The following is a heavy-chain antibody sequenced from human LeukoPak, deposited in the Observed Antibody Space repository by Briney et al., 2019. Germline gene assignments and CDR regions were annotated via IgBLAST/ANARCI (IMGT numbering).Heavy chain of an antibody. Sequence: GGSLRLSCAASGFTFSSYEMNWVRQAPGKGLEWVSYISSSGSTIYYADSVKGRFTISRDNAKNSLYLQMNSLRAEDTAVYYCASYSTEWGVLDIVATMPVDYWGQGTLVTVSS. CDR1: GFTFSSYE. D-gene: IGHD5-12*01. CDR2: ISSSGSTI. V-gene: IGHV3-48*03. CDR3: ASYSTEWGVLDIVATMPVDY. J-gene: IGHJ4*02.